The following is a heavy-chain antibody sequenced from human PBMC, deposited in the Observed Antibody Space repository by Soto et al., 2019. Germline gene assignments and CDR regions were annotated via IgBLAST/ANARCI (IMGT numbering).Heavy chain of an antibody. Sequence: LQLQESGPGLVKPSETLSLTCTVSSGSISNSDYFWAWMRQPPGKGLEWLGTISHTGSPRYNPSLKSRVTISVDTSKTQFSLRLPSVTAADTAVFYWASQLESTTYFDYWGRGTLVTVSS. J-gene: IGHJ4*02. CDR2: ISHTGSP. V-gene: IGHV4-39*01. CDR1: SGSISNSDYF. CDR3: ASQLESTTYFDY. D-gene: IGHD1-1*01.